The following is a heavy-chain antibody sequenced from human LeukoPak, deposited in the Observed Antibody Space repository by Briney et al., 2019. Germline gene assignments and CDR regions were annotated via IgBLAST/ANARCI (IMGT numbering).Heavy chain of an antibody. V-gene: IGHV3-53*01. Sequence: GGSLRLSCAASGFIVSSNYMSWVRQAPGRGLEWVSVIYSGGSTYYADSVKGRFTISRDNSKNTLYLQMNSLRAEDTAVYYCAIERGTSRAFDIWGQGTMVTVSS. CDR1: GFIVSSNY. CDR2: IYSGGST. CDR3: AIERGTSRAFDI. D-gene: IGHD1-1*01. J-gene: IGHJ3*02.